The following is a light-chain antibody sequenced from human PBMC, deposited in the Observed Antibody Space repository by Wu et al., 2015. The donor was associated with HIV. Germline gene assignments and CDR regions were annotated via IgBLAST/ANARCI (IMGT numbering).Light chain of an antibody. Sequence: EVVLTQSPSTLSLSPGASATLSCKASENIDIKSLTWYQKRPDHAPWPLLYGTSNRAPGVSDRFTGSASGTDFTLTIRGLGPQDLAVYYCQVYGATYRAFGQGTKV. CDR1: ENIDIKS. CDR3: QVYGATYRA. J-gene: IGKJ1*01. CDR2: GTS. V-gene: IGKV3-20*01.